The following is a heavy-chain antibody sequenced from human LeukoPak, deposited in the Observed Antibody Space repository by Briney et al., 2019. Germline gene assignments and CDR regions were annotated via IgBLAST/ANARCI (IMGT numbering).Heavy chain of an antibody. Sequence: GGSLRLSCAASGFTFSSYDMHWVRQATGKGLEWVSAIGTAGDTYYADSVKGRFTISRDNSKNTLYLQMNSLRAEDTAVYYCAKDLKQQLPHYWGQGTLVTVSS. CDR1: GFTFSSYD. D-gene: IGHD6-13*01. CDR2: IGTAGDT. CDR3: AKDLKQQLPHY. V-gene: IGHV3-13*01. J-gene: IGHJ4*02.